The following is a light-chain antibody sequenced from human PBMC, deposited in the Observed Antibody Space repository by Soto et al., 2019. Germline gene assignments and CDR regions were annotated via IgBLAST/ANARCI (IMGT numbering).Light chain of an antibody. V-gene: IGKV3-20*01. J-gene: IGKJ5*01. CDR3: QQYGSSPVT. CDR1: QSVSSNF. CDR2: GAS. Sequence: EIVLTQSPGTLSLSPGERATLSCRASQSVSSNFLAWYQQKPGQAPRLLIYGASSRATGIPDRFSGSGSGTDFTLTISRLEPEDFAVYYCQQYGSSPVTFGQGTRLEIK.